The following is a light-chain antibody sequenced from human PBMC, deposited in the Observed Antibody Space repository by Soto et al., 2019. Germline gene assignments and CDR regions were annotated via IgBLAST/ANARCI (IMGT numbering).Light chain of an antibody. CDR3: QQYNKWPWT. Sequence: ETVMTQSPATLSVSPGERGPLSCRASEGVGSSLAWYQQKPGQAPRLLIYGASTRATGIPARFSGSGSGTEFTLTISSLQSEDFAVYYCQQYNKWPWTFGQGTKVDIK. CDR2: GAS. J-gene: IGKJ1*01. V-gene: IGKV3-15*01. CDR1: EGVGSS.